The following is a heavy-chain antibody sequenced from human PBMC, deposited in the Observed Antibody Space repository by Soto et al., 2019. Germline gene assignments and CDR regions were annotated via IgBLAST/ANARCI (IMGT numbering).Heavy chain of an antibody. CDR2: ISSSGSTI. Sequence: GGSLRLSCAASGFTFSDYYMSWIRQAPGKGLEWVSYISSSGSTIYYADSVKGRFTISRDNAKNSLYLQMNSLRAEDTAVYYRARDSTGTTHAAFDIWGQGTMVTVS. CDR1: GFTFSDYY. CDR3: ARDSTGTTHAAFDI. V-gene: IGHV3-11*01. D-gene: IGHD1-7*01. J-gene: IGHJ3*02.